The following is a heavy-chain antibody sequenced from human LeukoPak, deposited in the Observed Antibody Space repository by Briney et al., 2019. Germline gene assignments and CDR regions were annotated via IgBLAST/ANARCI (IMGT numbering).Heavy chain of an antibody. CDR2: IYYSGST. D-gene: IGHD6-19*01. CDR3: SRPYSGGWYGAFNI. Sequence: PSETLPLTCTVSGGSISSNDCCWIRQPPGQGLEWIAYIYYSGSTSYNPSLTSRVTISVDTSKNQFALTLTSVIAAATAVSCFSRPYSGGWYGAFNIWGQGTMVTVSS. J-gene: IGHJ3*02. CDR1: GGSISSND. V-gene: IGHV4-59*08.